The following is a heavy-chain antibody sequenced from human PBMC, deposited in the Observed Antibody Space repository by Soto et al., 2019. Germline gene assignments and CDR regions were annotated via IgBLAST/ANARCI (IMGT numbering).Heavy chain of an antibody. CDR2: VSGHDGNT. Sequence: GASVKVSCKTSGYTFINHGISCVRRAPGQGLEWMGWVSGHDGNTKYAQKFKGRITMTTETSTSTAYMELRSLTSDDTAMYFCARDFYPLAYYFDYWGQGTLVTVSS. CDR3: ARDFYPLAYYFDY. V-gene: IGHV1-18*04. CDR1: GYTFINHG. J-gene: IGHJ4*02.